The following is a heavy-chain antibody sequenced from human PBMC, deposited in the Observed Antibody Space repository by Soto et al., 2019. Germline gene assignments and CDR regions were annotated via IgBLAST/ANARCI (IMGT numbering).Heavy chain of an antibody. CDR2: INSDGSST. CDR3: ARDLESIARGPTYDY. D-gene: IGHD6-6*01. J-gene: IGHJ4*02. Sequence: GGSLRLACAASGFTFSSYWMHWARQAPGKGLVWVSRINSDGSSTSYADSVKGRFTISRDNAKNTLYLQMNSLRAEDTAVYYCARDLESIARGPTYDYWGQGTLVTVSS. V-gene: IGHV3-74*01. CDR1: GFTFSSYW.